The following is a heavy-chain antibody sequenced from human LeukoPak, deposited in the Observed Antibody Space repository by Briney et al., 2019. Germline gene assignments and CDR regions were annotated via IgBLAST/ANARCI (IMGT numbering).Heavy chain of an antibody. CDR1: GYTFTGYY. V-gene: IGHV1-2*02. J-gene: IGHJ4*02. D-gene: IGHD3-10*01. CDR3: ASDHYYGSGSYYNN. CDR2: INPDSGGT. Sequence: ASVKVSCKASGYTFTGYYMHWVRQAPGQGLEWMGWINPDSGGTNYAQKFQGRVTMTRDTSISTAYMELSRLRSDDTAVYYCASDHYYGSGSYYNNWGQGTLVTVSS.